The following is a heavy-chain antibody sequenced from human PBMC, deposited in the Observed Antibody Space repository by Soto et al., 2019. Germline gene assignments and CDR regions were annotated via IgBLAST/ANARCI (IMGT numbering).Heavy chain of an antibody. CDR2: IYYSGST. CDR3: ARAVGSPYGMHV. D-gene: IGHD1-26*01. V-gene: IGHV4-59*01. J-gene: IGHJ6*02. Sequence: SETLSLTCTVSGGSISSYYWSWIRQPPGKGLEWIGYIYYSGSTNYNPSLKSRVTISVDTSKNQFSLKLSSVTAADTAVYYCARAVGSPYGMHVWGQGTTVTVS. CDR1: GGSISSYY.